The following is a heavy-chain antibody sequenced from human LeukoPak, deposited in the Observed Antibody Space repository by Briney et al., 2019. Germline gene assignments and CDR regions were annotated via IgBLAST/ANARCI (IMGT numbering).Heavy chain of an antibody. V-gene: IGHV5-51*01. CDR2: IYPGESDT. J-gene: IGHJ4*02. D-gene: IGHD3-22*01. CDR3: ARGMANYDSSGYYYDY. CDR1: GYIFTNYC. Sequence: GESLKISSKGSGYIFTNYCISWVGQMPGKGLEGMVIIYPGESDTTYNPSSQGQVTISADKTSRTSYLRWSRLKVSDTAMYYCARGMANYDSSGYYYDYWGEGTLVTVS.